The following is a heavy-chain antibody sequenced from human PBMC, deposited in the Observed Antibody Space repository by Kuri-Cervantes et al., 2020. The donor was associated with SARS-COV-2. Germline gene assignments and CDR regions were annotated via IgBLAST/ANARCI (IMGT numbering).Heavy chain of an antibody. D-gene: IGHD3-22*01. CDR3: ARDSVRYYYDSSGYYPPRDYYYYGMDV. CDR2: ISSSSSTI. J-gene: IGHJ6*02. CDR1: GFTFSSYS. V-gene: IGHV3-48*01. Sequence: GSLRLSCAASGFTFSSYSMNWVRQAPGKGLEWVSYISSSSSTIYYADSVKGRFTISRDNAKNSLYLQMSSLRAEDTAVYCCARDSVRYYYDSSGYYPPRDYYYYGMDVWGQGTTVTVSS.